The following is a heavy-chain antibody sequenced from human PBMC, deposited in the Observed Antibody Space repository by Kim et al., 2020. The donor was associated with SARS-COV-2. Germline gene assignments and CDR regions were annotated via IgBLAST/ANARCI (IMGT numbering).Heavy chain of an antibody. CDR3: AKDILAAGLFFDY. J-gene: IGHJ4*02. CDR2: ISYSGSDI. CDR1: GFTFSVYY. D-gene: IGHD6-13*01. V-gene: IGHV3-11*01. Sequence: GGSLRLSCAASGFTFSVYYMGWVRQAPGKGLECVSYISYSGSDIYYADSVKGRFTISRDIAKSSLYLQMDSLRPEDTAVYFCAKDILAAGLFFDYWGQGTLVTVSS.